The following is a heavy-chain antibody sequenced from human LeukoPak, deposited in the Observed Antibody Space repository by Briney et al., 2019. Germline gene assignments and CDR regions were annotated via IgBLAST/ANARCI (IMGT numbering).Heavy chain of an antibody. D-gene: IGHD4-17*01. CDR1: GGTFSSYA. Sequence: ASVKVSCKASGGTFSSYAISWVRQAPGQGLEWMGWISAYNGNINYAQKVQDRVTMSTDTSTSTAYMELRSLRSDDTAVYYCARDRGHGDSRFNFDVWGRGTLVIVSS. CDR3: ARDRGHGDSRFNFDV. J-gene: IGHJ2*01. V-gene: IGHV1-18*01. CDR2: ISAYNGNI.